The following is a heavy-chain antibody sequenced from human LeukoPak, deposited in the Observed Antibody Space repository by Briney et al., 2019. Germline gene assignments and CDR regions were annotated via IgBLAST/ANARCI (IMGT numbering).Heavy chain of an antibody. Sequence: PSETLSLTYAVYGGSFSGYYWSWIRQPPGKGLEWIGEINHSGSTNYNPSLKSRVTISVDTSKNQFSLKLSSVTAADTAVYYCAGLVGRYSSGLYYYYFDYWGQGTLVTVSS. V-gene: IGHV4-34*01. CDR1: GGSFSGYY. CDR3: AGLVGRYSSGLYYYYFDY. J-gene: IGHJ4*02. CDR2: INHSGST. D-gene: IGHD3-22*01.